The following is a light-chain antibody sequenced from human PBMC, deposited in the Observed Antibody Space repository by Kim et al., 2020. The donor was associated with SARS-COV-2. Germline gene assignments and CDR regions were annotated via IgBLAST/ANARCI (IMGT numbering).Light chain of an antibody. CDR1: PSIDTW. Sequence: DRVTITCRASPSIDTWLAWYQQKPGKAPKLLIYDASSLESGVPSRFSGRGSAAEFTLTITSLQPDDFATYFCQQYKTYPWTFG. J-gene: IGKJ1*01. CDR2: DAS. CDR3: QQYKTYPWT. V-gene: IGKV1-5*01.